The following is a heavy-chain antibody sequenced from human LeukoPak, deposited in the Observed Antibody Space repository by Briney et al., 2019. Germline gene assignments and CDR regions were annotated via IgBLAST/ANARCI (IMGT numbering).Heavy chain of an antibody. J-gene: IGHJ4*02. Sequence: SETLSLTCTVSGGSIADYYWNWIRQPPGKGLEWIGYIYYSGSTNYNPSLKSRVTISVDTSKNQFSLKVTSVTAADTAMYYCARDRVSWHYFDYWGQGTLLTVSS. CDR2: IYYSGST. CDR1: GGSIADYY. V-gene: IGHV4-59*12. CDR3: ARDRVSWHYFDY. D-gene: IGHD5/OR15-5a*01.